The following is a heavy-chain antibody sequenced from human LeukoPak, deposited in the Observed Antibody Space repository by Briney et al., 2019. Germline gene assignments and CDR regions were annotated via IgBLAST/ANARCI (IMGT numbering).Heavy chain of an antibody. D-gene: IGHD4-17*01. CDR3: ARGHSDYGDYGAWFAP. CDR1: GGSFSGYY. J-gene: IGHJ5*02. V-gene: IGHV4-34*01. CDR2: INHSGST. Sequence: SATLSLTCAVYGGSFSGYYWSWIRQAPGKGLEWIGEINHSGSTNYNPSLKSRVTISVYTSNNQFSLKLSSVTGADTAVYYCARGHSDYGDYGAWFAPWGQGTLVTVSS.